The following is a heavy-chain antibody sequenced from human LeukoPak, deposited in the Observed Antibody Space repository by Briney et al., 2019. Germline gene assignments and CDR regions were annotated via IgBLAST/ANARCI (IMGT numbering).Heavy chain of an antibody. Sequence: SETLSLTCTVSGGSISSSSYYWGWIRQPPGKGLEWIGSFYYSGSTYYNPSLKSRVTISVDTSKNQFSLKLSSVTAADTAVYYCARQASAAHDYWGQGTLVTVSS. CDR2: FYYSGST. CDR3: ARQASAAHDY. D-gene: IGHD6-13*01. J-gene: IGHJ4*02. V-gene: IGHV4-39*01. CDR1: GGSISSSSYY.